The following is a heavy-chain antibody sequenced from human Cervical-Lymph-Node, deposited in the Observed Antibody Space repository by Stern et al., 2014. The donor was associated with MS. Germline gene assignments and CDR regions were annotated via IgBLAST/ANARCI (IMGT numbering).Heavy chain of an antibody. D-gene: IGHD6-13*01. J-gene: IGHJ4*02. CDR2: ISYDGSNK. CDR1: GFTFSSYA. V-gene: IGHV3-30*04. CDR3: ARDPLSSSWYFDY. Sequence: VQLVESGGGVVQPGRSLRLSCAASGFTFSSYAMHWVRQAPGKGLEWVAVISYDGSNKYYADSVKGRFTISRDNSKNTLYLQMNSLRAEDTAVYYCARDPLSSSWYFDYWGQGTLVTVSS.